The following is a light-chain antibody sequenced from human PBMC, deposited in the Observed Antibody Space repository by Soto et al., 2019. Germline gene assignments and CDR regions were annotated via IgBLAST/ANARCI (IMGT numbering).Light chain of an antibody. J-gene: IGLJ2*01. V-gene: IGLV1-47*01. CDR2: RNN. Sequence: QLVLTQPPSASGTPGQRVTISCSGSSSNIGSYYVYWYQQLPGTAPKLLIYRNNQRPSGVPDRFSGSKSGASASLAISGLRSEDEADYYCAAWDDSLNGPVFGGGTKLTVL. CDR3: AAWDDSLNGPV. CDR1: SSNIGSYY.